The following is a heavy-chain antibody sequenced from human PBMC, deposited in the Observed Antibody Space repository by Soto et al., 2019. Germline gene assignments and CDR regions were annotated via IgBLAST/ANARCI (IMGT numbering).Heavy chain of an antibody. V-gene: IGHV4-30-4*01. CDR1: GGSVSSGDYY. CDR2: IYYSGST. CDR3: ARGRFGELFFDY. D-gene: IGHD3-10*01. J-gene: IGHJ4*02. Sequence: PSETLSLTCTVSGGSVSSGDYYWSWIRQPPGKGLEWIGYIYYSGSTYYNPSLKSRVTISVDTSKNQFSLKLSSVTAADTAVYYCARGRFGELFFDYWGQGTLVTVSS.